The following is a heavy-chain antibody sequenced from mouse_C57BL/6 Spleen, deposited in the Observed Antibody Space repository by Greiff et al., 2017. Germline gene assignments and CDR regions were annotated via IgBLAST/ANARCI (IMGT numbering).Heavy chain of an antibody. CDR1: GFTFTDYY. Sequence: VQLQQSGPVLVKPGPSVKISCKASGFTFTDYYMHWVKQSHGKSLEWIGLVYPSNGGTSYNQKFKGKATLTVDTSSSTAYMALNGLTSEDSAGYYCARASARATGEVAYWGQGTLVTVSA. J-gene: IGHJ3*01. CDR3: ARASARATGEVAY. V-gene: IGHV1-36*01. D-gene: IGHD3-1*01. CDR2: VYPSNGGT.